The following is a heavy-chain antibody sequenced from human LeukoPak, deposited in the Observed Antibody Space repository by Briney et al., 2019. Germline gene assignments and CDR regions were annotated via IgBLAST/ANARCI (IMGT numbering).Heavy chain of an antibody. Sequence: PSETLSLTCTVSGGSISSYYWSWIRQPAGKGLEWIGRIYTSGSTSYNPSLKSRVTMSVDTSKNQFSLKLSSVTAADTAVYYCARDVGYYPLNWFDPWGQGTLVTVSS. V-gene: IGHV4-4*07. CDR1: GGSISSYY. J-gene: IGHJ5*02. CDR3: ARDVGYYPLNWFDP. CDR2: IYTSGST. D-gene: IGHD3-22*01.